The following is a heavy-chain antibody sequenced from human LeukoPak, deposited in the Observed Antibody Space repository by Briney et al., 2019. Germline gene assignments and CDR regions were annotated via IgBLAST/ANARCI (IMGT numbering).Heavy chain of an antibody. CDR2: IKKDGSET. CDR3: ARQETSTYNGAFDI. D-gene: IGHD1-1*01. Sequence: GGSLRLSRAASGSIFSSYWMSWVRQAPGKGLEWVANIKKDGSETYYVDSVKGRFTISRDNAKNSLYLQMSSLRADDTAVYHCARQETSTYNGAFDIWGQGTMVTVSS. J-gene: IGHJ3*02. V-gene: IGHV3-7*01. CDR1: GSIFSSYW.